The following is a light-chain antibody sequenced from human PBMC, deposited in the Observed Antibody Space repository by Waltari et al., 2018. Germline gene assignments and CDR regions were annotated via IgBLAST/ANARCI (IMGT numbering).Light chain of an antibody. CDR1: QPVRTTY. V-gene: IGKV3-20*01. J-gene: IGKJ4*01. Sequence: EIVLPQSPGTLALSPGASATLSWSASQPVRTTYLACYQQKPGQAPTLLIYGASSRATGIPDRFSGSRSGTDFSLSISSLEPEDFAVYYCQQYDISPRTFGGATKVEI. CDR3: QQYDISPRT. CDR2: GAS.